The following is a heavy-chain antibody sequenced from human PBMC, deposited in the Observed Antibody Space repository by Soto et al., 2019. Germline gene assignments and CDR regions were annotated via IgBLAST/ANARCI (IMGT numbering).Heavy chain of an antibody. V-gene: IGHV3-30-3*01. CDR2: ISYDGRNQ. D-gene: IGHD6-19*01. Sequence: QVQLVESGGGVVQPGRSLRLSCAASGFTFSSYAMHWVRPAPGKGLEWVAVISYDGRNQYYADSGKGRFNISRGNSKNPLYLQMNSLGAADTAVYSCARSRYSSGRWDCQHWGQGTLVTVSS. CDR1: GFTFSSYA. J-gene: IGHJ1*01. CDR3: ARSRYSSGRWDCQH.